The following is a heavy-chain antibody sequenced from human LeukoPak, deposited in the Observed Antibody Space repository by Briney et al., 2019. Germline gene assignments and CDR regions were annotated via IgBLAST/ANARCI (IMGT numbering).Heavy chain of an antibody. Sequence: GGSLRLSCAASGFTFSSYAMHWVRQAPGKGLEWVAVISYDGSNKYYADSVKGRFTISRDNSKNTLYLQMNSLRAEDTAVYYCARVILTGLVSGWFDPWGQGTLVTVSS. D-gene: IGHD3-9*01. CDR2: ISYDGSNK. CDR1: GFTFSSYA. CDR3: ARVILTGLVSGWFDP. J-gene: IGHJ5*02. V-gene: IGHV3-30-3*01.